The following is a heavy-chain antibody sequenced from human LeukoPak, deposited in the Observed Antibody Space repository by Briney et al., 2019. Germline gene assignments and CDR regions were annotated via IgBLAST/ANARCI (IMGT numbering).Heavy chain of an antibody. CDR1: GFTFNNYA. V-gene: IGHV3-23*01. Sequence: GGSLRLSCTACGFTFNNYAMTWVRQAPGKGLEWISAISGTGGTTYYADSAKGRFTISRDNSKNTLYLQMNTLTAEDTAIYYCSKGRSILGELSGDYWGPGTLVTVSS. J-gene: IGHJ4*02. CDR3: SKGRSILGELSGDY. D-gene: IGHD3-10*02. CDR2: ISGTGGTT.